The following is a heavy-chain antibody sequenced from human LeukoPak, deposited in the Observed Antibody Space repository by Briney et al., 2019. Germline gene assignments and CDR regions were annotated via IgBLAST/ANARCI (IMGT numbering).Heavy chain of an antibody. V-gene: IGHV3-11*01. Sequence: GGSLRLSCAASGFTFSSYAMSWIRQAPGKGLEWVSYISSSGSTIYYADSVKGRFTISRDNAKNSLYLQMNSLRAEDTAVYYCARAPIEHSYGYGMDVWGQGTTVTVSS. J-gene: IGHJ6*02. CDR2: ISSSGSTI. CDR1: GFTFSSYA. D-gene: IGHD5-18*01. CDR3: ARAPIEHSYGYGMDV.